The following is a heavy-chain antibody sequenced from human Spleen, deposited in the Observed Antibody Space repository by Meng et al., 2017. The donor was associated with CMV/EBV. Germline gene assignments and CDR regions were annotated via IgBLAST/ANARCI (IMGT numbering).Heavy chain of an antibody. V-gene: IGHV4-34*01. J-gene: IGHJ5*02. CDR3: ARGPSITGTLDP. CDR2: INHSGST. Sequence: QAPPTKWGAGLLKPSEPLTLTCAVYGGSFSGYYWSWIRQPPGKGLEWIGEINHSGSTNYNPSLKSRVTISVDTSKNQFSLKLSSVTAADTAVYYCARGPSITGTLDPWGQGTLVTVSS. D-gene: IGHD1-7*01. CDR1: GGSFSGYY.